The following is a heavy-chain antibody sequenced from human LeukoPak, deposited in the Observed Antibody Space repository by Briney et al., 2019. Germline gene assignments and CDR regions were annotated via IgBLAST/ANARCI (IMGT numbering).Heavy chain of an antibody. V-gene: IGHV5-51*01. Sequence: GESLKISCKASGYSIASYWIGWVRQMPGKGLEWMGIIYPDDSDTRYSPSFQGQVTISADKSIGTAYLQWSSLKASDTAMYYCARHSEGYFASDYWGQGTLVTVSS. CDR1: GYSIASYW. CDR3: ARHSEGYFASDY. CDR2: IYPDDSDT. D-gene: IGHD1-26*01. J-gene: IGHJ4*02.